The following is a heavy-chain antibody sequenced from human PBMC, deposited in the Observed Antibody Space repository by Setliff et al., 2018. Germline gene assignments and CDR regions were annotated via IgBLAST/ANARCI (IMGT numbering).Heavy chain of an antibody. V-gene: IGHV3-7*01. J-gene: IGHJ6*02. Sequence: GGSLRLSCTASGFTFSSYWMKWVRQAPGKGLEWVADIRHDGTTIYYMDSVKGRFTISRDDAKNSLYLQMNSLRAEDTAVYYCTSLRGNSRGYYYGIDVWGQGTTVTVSS. CDR3: TSLRGNSRGYYYGIDV. CDR1: GFTFSSYW. CDR2: IRHDGTTI. D-gene: IGHD1-1*01.